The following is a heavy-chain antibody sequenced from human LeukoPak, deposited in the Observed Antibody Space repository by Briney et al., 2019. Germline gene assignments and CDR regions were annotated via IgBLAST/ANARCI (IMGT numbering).Heavy chain of an antibody. CDR2: MNPNSGNT. CDR3: ASGDVDYGGNPMTY. V-gene: IGHV1-8*01. D-gene: IGHD4-23*01. CDR1: GYTFTSYD. Sequence: ASVQVSCKASGYTFTSYDINWVRQATGQGLEWMGWMNPNSGNTGYAQKFQGRVTMTRNTSISTAYMELSSLRSEDTAVYYCASGDVDYGGNPMTYWGQGTLVTVSS. J-gene: IGHJ4*02.